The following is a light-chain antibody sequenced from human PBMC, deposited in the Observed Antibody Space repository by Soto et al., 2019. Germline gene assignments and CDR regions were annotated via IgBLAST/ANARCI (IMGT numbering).Light chain of an antibody. CDR1: QSLLDTDDGNTY. J-gene: IGKJ4*01. CDR3: VQRSKLPLT. Sequence: EIVLTQSTLSLPVTPGEPASISCTSSQSLLDTDDGNTYLDWFLQKPEQSTHLLIYTLSHRASGVPDRFSSSGSGTDFTLKISRVEADNVGVYYCVQRSKLPLTFDGETEVEIK. V-gene: IGKV2-40*01. CDR2: TLS.